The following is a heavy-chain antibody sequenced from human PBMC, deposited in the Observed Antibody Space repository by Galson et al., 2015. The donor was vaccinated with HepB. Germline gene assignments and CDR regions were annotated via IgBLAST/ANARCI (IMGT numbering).Heavy chain of an antibody. CDR1: GNSFIDYY. J-gene: IGHJ5*02. D-gene: IGHD4-23*01. CDR3: ATDVGGSTEFDP. CDR2: VDPQDGET. Sequence: VKVSCKVSGNSFIDYYIHWVQQTPGKGPEWMGFVDPQDGETLYAEKFQGRVTITADTSTDTAYMELSRLRDEDTAVYYCATDVGGSTEFDPWGQGTLVTVSS. V-gene: IGHV1-69-2*01.